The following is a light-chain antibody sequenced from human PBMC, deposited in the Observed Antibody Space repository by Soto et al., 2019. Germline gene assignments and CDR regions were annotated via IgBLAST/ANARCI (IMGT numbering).Light chain of an antibody. CDR3: MQALQTPYT. CDR1: QSLLHSNGYTY. CDR2: LAY. Sequence: DIVMTQSPLSLPVTPGEPASISCRSSQSLLHSNGYTYLGWYLQKPGQSPQLLIYLAYNRASGVPDRFSGSGSGTDFTLKISRVEAEDVWVYYCMQALQTPYTFGQGTKLEIK. V-gene: IGKV2-28*01. J-gene: IGKJ2*01.